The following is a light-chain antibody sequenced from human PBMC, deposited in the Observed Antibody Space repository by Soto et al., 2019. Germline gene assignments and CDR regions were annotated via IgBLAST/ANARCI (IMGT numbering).Light chain of an antibody. J-gene: IGKJ4*01. Sequence: EIPMTQSPSSVSASVGDRVTITCRASQDVSSRLAWYQQKPGKAPNLLIYAASSLQSGVPSRFSGSGSGTDVTLTISSLQPEEFAVYSCQQANSFPLTFGGGTKVDI. V-gene: IGKV1-12*01. CDR3: QQANSFPLT. CDR1: QDVSSR. CDR2: AAS.